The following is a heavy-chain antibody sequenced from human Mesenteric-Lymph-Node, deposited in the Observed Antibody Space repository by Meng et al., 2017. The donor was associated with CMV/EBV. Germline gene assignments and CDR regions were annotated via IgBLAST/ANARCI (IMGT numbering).Heavy chain of an antibody. Sequence: ASVKVSCKPSGYTFTGYYMHWVRQAPGQGLEWMGSMNPNSGVTNYAQKFQGRVTMTRDTSISTAYMELSSLRSDDTAVYYCARHYDPDYYYFDYWGQGTLVTVSS. CDR1: GYTFTGYY. CDR2: MNPNSGVT. D-gene: IGHD3-3*01. J-gene: IGHJ4*02. V-gene: IGHV1-2*02. CDR3: ARHYDPDYYYFDY.